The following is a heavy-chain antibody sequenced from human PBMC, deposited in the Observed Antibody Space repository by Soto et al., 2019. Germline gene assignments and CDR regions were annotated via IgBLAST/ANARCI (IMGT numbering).Heavy chain of an antibody. V-gene: IGHV3-9*01. Sequence: VQLVESGGGLVQPGRSLRLSCTASAFSFGDFAMHWVRQVPGKGLEWVSGINWNGNYIGHADSVKGRFTVSRDNAKNSLYLQMNSLRPEDTALYSCARVPTGRTWPVYFDWLGRGSLVTVSS. J-gene: IGHJ4*02. CDR1: AFSFGDFA. CDR2: INWNGNYI. CDR3: ARVPTGRTWPVYFDW.